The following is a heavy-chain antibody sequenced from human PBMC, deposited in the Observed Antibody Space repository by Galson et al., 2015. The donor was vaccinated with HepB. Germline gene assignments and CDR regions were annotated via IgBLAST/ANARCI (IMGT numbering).Heavy chain of an antibody. CDR2: ISWNSGSI. CDR1: GFTFDDYA. CDR3: AKGSGWHDY. D-gene: IGHD6-19*01. J-gene: IGHJ4*02. V-gene: IGHV3-9*01. Sequence: SLRLSCAASGFTFDDYAMHWARQAPGKGLEWVSGISWNSGSIGYADSVKGRFTISRDNAKNSLYLQMNSLRAEDTALYYCAKGSGWHDYWGQGTLVTVSS.